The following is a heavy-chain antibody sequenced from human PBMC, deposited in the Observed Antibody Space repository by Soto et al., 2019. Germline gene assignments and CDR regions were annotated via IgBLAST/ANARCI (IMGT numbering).Heavy chain of an antibody. CDR1: GYTFTGYY. D-gene: IGHD6-19*01. V-gene: IGHV1-2*02. Sequence: QVQLVQSGAEVKKHGASVKVSCKASGYTFTGYYMYWVRQAPGQGLEWMGWINPNSGGTNYAQKFQGRVTMTRDTSISTAFMEVSILRSDDTAIYYCARTTRYTSGPLLPIFYLWGQGTLVTVSS. CDR2: INPNSGGT. CDR3: ARTTRYTSGPLLPIFYL. J-gene: IGHJ5*02.